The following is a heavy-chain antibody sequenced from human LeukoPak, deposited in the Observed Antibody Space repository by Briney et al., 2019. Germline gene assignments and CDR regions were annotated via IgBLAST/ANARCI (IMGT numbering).Heavy chain of an antibody. D-gene: IGHD2-2*02. V-gene: IGHV1-69*04. Sequence: SVKVSCKASGGTFSSYAIIWVRQAPGQGLEWMGRIIPILGIANYAQKFQGRVTITADKSTSTAYMELSSLRSEDTAVYYCLFVVVPAAIFHYWGQGTLVTVSS. CDR2: IIPILGIA. CDR1: GGTFSSYA. CDR3: LFVVVPAAIFHY. J-gene: IGHJ4*02.